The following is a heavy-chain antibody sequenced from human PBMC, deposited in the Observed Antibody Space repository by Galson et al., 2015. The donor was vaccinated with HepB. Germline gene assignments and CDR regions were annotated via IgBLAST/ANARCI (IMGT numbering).Heavy chain of an antibody. D-gene: IGHD3-10*01. CDR2: ISPYNGNT. V-gene: IGHV1-18*01. Sequence: SVKVSCKASGYTFTNYGVTWVRQAPGQGLEWMGWISPYNGNTNYAQKLQGRVTMTTDTSTSTAYMELRSLRFDDTAVYYCARGWVGLGEPPGGFDYWGQGTLVTVSS. CDR1: GYTFTNYG. CDR3: ARGWVGLGEPPGGFDY. J-gene: IGHJ4*02.